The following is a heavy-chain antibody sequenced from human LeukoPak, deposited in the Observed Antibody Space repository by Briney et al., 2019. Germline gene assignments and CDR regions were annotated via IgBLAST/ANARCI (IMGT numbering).Heavy chain of an antibody. CDR2: IYYSGST. CDR1: GGSISSGDYY. V-gene: IGHV4-30-4*01. CDR3: ARDWALVAWGAFDI. Sequence: SETLSLTCTVSGGSISSGDYYWSWIRQPPGKGLEWIGYIYYSGSTYYNPSLKSRVTISVDTSKNQFSLKLSSVTAADTAVYYCARDWALVAWGAFDIWGQGTMVTVSS. D-gene: IGHD2-2*01. J-gene: IGHJ3*02.